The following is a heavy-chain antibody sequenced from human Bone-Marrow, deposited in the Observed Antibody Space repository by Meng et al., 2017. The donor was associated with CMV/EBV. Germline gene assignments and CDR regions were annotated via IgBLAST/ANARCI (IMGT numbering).Heavy chain of an antibody. CDR3: ARVRYDFWSGYFNWFDP. V-gene: IGHV4-34*01. Sequence: GGSFSGYYWRWLRQPPGKGLEWIGEINHSGSTNYNPSLKSRVTISVDTSKNQFSLKLSSVTAADTAVYYCARVRYDFWSGYFNWFDPWGQGTLVTVSS. J-gene: IGHJ5*02. CDR2: INHSGST. CDR1: GGSFSGYY. D-gene: IGHD3-3*01.